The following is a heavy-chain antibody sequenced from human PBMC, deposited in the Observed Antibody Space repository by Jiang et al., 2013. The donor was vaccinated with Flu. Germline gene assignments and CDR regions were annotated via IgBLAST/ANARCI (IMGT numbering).Heavy chain of an antibody. Sequence: GSGLVKPSQTLSLTCTVSGGSISSGDYYWSWIRQPPGKGLEWIGYIYYSGSTYYNPSLKSRVTISVDTSKNQFSLKLSSVTAADTAVYYCARVLSDFWSGYYISWFDPWGQGTLVTVSS. J-gene: IGHJ5*02. CDR2: IYYSGST. CDR1: GGSISSGDYY. D-gene: IGHD3-3*01. CDR3: ARVLSDFWSGYYISWFDP. V-gene: IGHV4-30-4*01.